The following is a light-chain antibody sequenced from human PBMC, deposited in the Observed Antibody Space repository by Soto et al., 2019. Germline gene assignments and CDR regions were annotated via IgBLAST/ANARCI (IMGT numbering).Light chain of an antibody. CDR2: DAS. CDR3: QQYNDWPWT. CDR1: QSVSGD. Sequence: EIVLTQSPATLSVSPGERATLSCRASQSVSGDLAWYHHKPGQAPRLLIYDASTRALDTPARFAGSGSGTEFTLTISSLQSEDFAVYYCQQYNDWPWTFGQGTKVDIK. V-gene: IGKV3-15*01. J-gene: IGKJ1*01.